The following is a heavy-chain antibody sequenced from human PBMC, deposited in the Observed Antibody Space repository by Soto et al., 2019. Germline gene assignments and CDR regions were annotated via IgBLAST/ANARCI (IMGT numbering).Heavy chain of an antibody. CDR1: GFTFSSYW. V-gene: IGHV3-7*01. Sequence: ESGGGLVQPGGSLTLSCTASGFTFSSYWMSWVRQAPGKGLEWVANIKQDGSDKYYVDSVKGRFTISRDNAKNSLYLQMNSLRAEDTAVYYCARSYGAAFDIWGQGTMVTVSS. CDR3: ARSYGAAFDI. J-gene: IGHJ3*02. CDR2: IKQDGSDK. D-gene: IGHD1-26*01.